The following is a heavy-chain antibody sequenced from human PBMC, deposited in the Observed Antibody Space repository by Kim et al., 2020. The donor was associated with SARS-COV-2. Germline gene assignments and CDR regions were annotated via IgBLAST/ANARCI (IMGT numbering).Heavy chain of an antibody. Sequence: TDYADSVKGRFTISRDNSKNTLYLQMNSLRAEDTAVYYCAKETNSSGWDYWGQGTLVTVSS. D-gene: IGHD6-19*01. CDR2: T. CDR3: AKETNSSGWDY. V-gene: IGHV3-23*01. J-gene: IGHJ4*02.